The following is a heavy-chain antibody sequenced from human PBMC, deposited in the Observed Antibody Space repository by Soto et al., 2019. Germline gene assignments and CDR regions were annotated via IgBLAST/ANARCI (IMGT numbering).Heavy chain of an antibody. CDR1: GFLFSDAW. D-gene: IGHD2-21*02. CDR2: IKSKRDGGTT. J-gene: IGHJ4*02. Sequence: VQLVESGGDLVAPGGPLTVACEATGFLFSDAWLNWVRQVPGKGLEWVGRIKSKRDGGTTDYAAPVKGRFTISRDASKNTLYLHLNSLQLEDTAVYYCAADIPGHGGGDEFDFWGQGTLVTVSS. CDR3: AADIPGHGGGDEFDF. V-gene: IGHV3-15*07.